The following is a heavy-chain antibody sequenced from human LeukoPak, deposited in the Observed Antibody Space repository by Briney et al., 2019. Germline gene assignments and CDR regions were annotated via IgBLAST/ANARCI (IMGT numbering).Heavy chain of an antibody. V-gene: IGHV1-2*06. CDR1: GYTFTSYD. D-gene: IGHD3-3*01. J-gene: IGHJ4*02. CDR2: INPNSGGT. CDR3: AGEETSIFGVVIIPLLFDY. Sequence: ASVKVSCKASGYTFTSYDINWVRQATGQGLEWMGRINPNSGGTNYAQKFQGRVTMTRDTSISTAYMELGRLRSDDTAVYYCAGEETSIFGVVIIPLLFDYWGQGTLVTVSS.